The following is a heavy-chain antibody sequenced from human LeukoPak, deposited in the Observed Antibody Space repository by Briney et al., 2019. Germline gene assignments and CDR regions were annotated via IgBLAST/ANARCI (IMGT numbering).Heavy chain of an antibody. V-gene: IGHV4-59*08. CDR2: IYYSGST. Sequence: SETLSLTCTVSGGSISSYYWSWIRQPPGKGLEWIGYIYYSGSTNYKPSLKSRVTISVETSKNQFSLKLSSLTAADTAIYYCASLRERSYYARGFDYWGQGTLVTVSS. J-gene: IGHJ4*02. CDR3: ASLRERSYYARGFDY. D-gene: IGHD1-26*01. CDR1: GGSISSYY.